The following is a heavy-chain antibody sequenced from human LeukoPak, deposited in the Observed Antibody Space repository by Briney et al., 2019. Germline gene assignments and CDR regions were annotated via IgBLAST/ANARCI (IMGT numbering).Heavy chain of an antibody. CDR2: IGTTGDT. J-gene: IGHJ6*03. Sequence: GGSLRLSCAASGSTFTTYDMHWVRQATGKGLEWVSAIGTTGDTYYPGSVKGRFTISRENAKNSLYLQMNSLRAGDTAVYYCARDRGGGHMDVWGKGTTVTISS. CDR3: ARDRGGGHMDV. V-gene: IGHV3-13*01. CDR1: GSTFTTYD. D-gene: IGHD2-15*01.